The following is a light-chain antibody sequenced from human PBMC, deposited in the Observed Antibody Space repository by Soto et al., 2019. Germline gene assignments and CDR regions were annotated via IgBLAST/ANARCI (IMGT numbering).Light chain of an antibody. CDR1: SSNIGSNY. Sequence: QSVLTQPPSASGTPGQRVNISCSGSSSNIGSNYVYWYRQFPGTAPKLLIQRNNQRPSGVPARFSGSKSGTSASLAISGLRSADEADYYCGGWDASLSGPVFGGGTKVTV. CDR2: RNN. J-gene: IGLJ2*01. CDR3: GGWDASLSGPV. V-gene: IGLV1-47*01.